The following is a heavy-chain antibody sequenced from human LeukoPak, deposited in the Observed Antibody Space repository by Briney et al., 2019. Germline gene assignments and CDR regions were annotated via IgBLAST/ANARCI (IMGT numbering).Heavy chain of an antibody. D-gene: IGHD6-19*01. J-gene: IGHJ4*02. CDR2: IYYSGST. CDR1: GGSISSYY. V-gene: IGHV4-59*08. CDR3: ARRVVAGMMGYFDY. Sequence: SETLSLTCTVSGGSISSYYWSWIQQPPGKGLEWIGYIYYSGSTNYNPSLKSRVTISVDTSKNQFSLKLSSVTAADTAVYYCARRVVAGMMGYFDYWGQGTLVTVSS.